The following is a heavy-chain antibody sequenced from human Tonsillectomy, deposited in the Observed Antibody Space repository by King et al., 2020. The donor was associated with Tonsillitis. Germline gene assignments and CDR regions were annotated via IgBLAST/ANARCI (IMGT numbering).Heavy chain of an antibody. Sequence: VQLVESVGGLIQPGGSLRLSCAASGFTVGSKCMCGSRQGPGKWLGWVSFVYRGGNTHYADTLRGRFTLSRDNSKNTLYLQMNSLMAEDTAVYYCATRSIPYYYYAMDVWGQGTTVTVSS. CDR2: VYRGGNT. V-gene: IGHV3-53*01. CDR3: ATRSIPYYYYAMDV. CDR1: GFTVGSKC. J-gene: IGHJ6*02.